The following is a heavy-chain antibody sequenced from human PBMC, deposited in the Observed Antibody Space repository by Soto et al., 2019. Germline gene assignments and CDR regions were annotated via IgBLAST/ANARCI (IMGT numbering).Heavy chain of an antibody. CDR2: ISGSGDST. D-gene: IGHD6-19*01. CDR1: GFTFSSYA. V-gene: IGHV3-23*01. CDR3: AKGVPGIAVTGTGYFQH. J-gene: IGHJ1*01. Sequence: GGSLRLSCAASGFTFSSYAMSWVRQAPGKGLEWVSGISGSGDSTYYADSVKGRLTISRDNSKNTLYLQMNSLRAEDTAVYYCAKGVPGIAVTGTGYFQHRGLVTLVTVSS.